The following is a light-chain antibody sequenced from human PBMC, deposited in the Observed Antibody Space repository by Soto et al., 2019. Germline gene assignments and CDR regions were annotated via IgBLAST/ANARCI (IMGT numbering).Light chain of an antibody. CDR1: NIGSKS. V-gene: IGLV3-21*02. CDR3: QVWDRSSDPCYV. CDR2: DDS. Sequence: SYELTQPPSVSVAPGQTARITCGGNNIGSKSVHWYQQKPGQAPVLVVYDDSDRPSGITERFSGSNSGNTATLTISRVEAGDEAEYYCQVWDRSSDPCYVFGTGTKVTVL. J-gene: IGLJ1*01.